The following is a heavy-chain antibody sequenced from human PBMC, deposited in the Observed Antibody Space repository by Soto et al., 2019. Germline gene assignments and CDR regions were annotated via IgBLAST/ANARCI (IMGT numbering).Heavy chain of an antibody. J-gene: IGHJ3*02. Sequence: SETLSLTCTASGGSISSYYWSWIRQPPGKGLEWIGYIYYSGSTNYNPSLKSRVTISVDTSKNQFSLKLSSVTAADTAVYYCASRYGKNAFDIWGQGTMVTVSS. CDR1: GGSISSYY. D-gene: IGHD5-18*01. CDR2: IYYSGST. CDR3: ASRYGKNAFDI. V-gene: IGHV4-59*01.